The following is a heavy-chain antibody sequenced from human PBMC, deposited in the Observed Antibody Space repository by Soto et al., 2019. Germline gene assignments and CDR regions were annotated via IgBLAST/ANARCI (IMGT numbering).Heavy chain of an antibody. V-gene: IGHV3-21*01. J-gene: IGHJ6*02. CDR1: GFTFSSYS. D-gene: IGHD3-16*01. Sequence: GGSLRLSCAASGFTFSSYSMNWVRQAPGKGLEWVSSISSSSSYIYYADSVKGRFTISRDNAKNSLYLQMNGLRAEDTAVYYCAKASSWYYYYSMDVWGRGTAVTVSS. CDR3: AKASSWYYYYSMDV. CDR2: ISSSSSYI.